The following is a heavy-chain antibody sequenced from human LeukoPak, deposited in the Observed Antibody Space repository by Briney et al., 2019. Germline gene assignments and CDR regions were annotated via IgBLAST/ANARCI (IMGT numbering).Heavy chain of an antibody. D-gene: IGHD2-2*01. Sequence: PSETLSLTCTVSGGSISSSSYYWGWIRQPPGKGLEWIGSIYYSGSTYYNPSLKSRVTISVDTSKNQFSLKLSSVTAADTAVYYCARHSHDLLYCSSTSCNNWFDPWGQGTLVTVSS. CDR3: ARHSHDLLYCSSTSCNNWFDP. CDR2: IYYSGST. CDR1: GGSISSSSYY. J-gene: IGHJ5*02. V-gene: IGHV4-39*01.